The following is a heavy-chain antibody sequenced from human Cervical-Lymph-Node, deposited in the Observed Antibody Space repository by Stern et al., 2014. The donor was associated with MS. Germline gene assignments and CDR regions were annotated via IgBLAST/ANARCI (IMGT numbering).Heavy chain of an antibody. CDR2: INHSGST. D-gene: IGHD3-10*01. J-gene: IGHJ4*02. CDR1: GGSFSGYY. Sequence: QVQLQQWGAGLLKPSETLSLTCAVYGGSFSGYYWSWIRQTPGKGLEWIGEINHSGSTNYNPSLKSRVTISVDTSKNQFSLKLTSVTAADTAVYYCARKPGFLGGHWGQGTLVTVSS. V-gene: IGHV4-34*01. CDR3: ARKPGFLGGH.